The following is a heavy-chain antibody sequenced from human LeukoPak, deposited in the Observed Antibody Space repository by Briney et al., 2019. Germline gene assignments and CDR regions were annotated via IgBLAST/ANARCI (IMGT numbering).Heavy chain of an antibody. D-gene: IGHD2-15*01. CDR3: AREGVVGAYGHFDY. CDR2: INHSGST. V-gene: IGHV4-34*01. J-gene: IGHJ4*02. CDR1: GGSFSGYY. Sequence: SETLSLTCAVYGGSFSGYYWSWIRQPPGKGLEWIGEINHSGSTNYNPSLKGRVTISVDTSKNQFSLKLSSVTAADTAVYYCAREGVVGAYGHFDYWGQGTLVTVSS.